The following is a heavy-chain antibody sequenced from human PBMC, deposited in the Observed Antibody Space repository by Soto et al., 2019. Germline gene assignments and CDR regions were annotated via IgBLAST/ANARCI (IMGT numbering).Heavy chain of an antibody. CDR2: IIPFYGTA. CDR3: ARDLGGCSAGSCRYNWLDS. D-gene: IGHD2-15*01. V-gene: IGHV1-69*06. J-gene: IGHJ5*01. CDR1: GDTFTNYA. Sequence: QVQLVQSGAEVKKPGSSVKVSCKASGDTFTNYAISWVRQAPGQGLEWMGGIIPFYGTAHYAQKFQDRVTIIADTSTGTADMELSSLRPEDTAVYYCARDLGGCSAGSCRYNWLDSWGQGTLVTVSS.